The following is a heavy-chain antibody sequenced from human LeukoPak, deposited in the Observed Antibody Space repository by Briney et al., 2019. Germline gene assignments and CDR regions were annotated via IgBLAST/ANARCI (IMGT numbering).Heavy chain of an antibody. D-gene: IGHD1-26*01. CDR1: GFIFSSYW. Sequence: GGSLRLSCAASGFIFSSYWMSWVRQAPGKGLEWVANMNQDGSEKYYVDSVKGRFTISRDNAENSLYLQMNSLRAEDTAVYYCARPSGSYYAPPDYWGQGTLVTVSS. V-gene: IGHV3-7*03. CDR3: ARPSGSYYAPPDY. J-gene: IGHJ4*02. CDR2: MNQDGSEK.